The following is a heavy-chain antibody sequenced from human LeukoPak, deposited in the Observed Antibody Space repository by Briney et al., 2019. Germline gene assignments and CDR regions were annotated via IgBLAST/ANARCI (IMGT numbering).Heavy chain of an antibody. CDR1: GFTFSSYG. D-gene: IGHD6-13*01. V-gene: IGHV3-30*18. Sequence: GRSLRLSCAASGFTFSSYGMHWVRQAPGKGLEWVAVISYDGSNKYYADSVKGRFTISRDNSKNTLYLQMNSLRAEDTAVYYCAKVGAAAGIDYWGQGTLVAVSS. CDR3: AKVGAAAGIDY. J-gene: IGHJ4*02. CDR2: ISYDGSNK.